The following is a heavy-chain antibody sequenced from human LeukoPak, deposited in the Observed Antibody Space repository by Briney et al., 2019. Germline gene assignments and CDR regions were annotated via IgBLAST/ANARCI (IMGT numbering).Heavy chain of an antibody. CDR3: ARLSYDSGTHYTCYEY. V-gene: IGHV3-48*04. Sequence: GGSLRLSCAASGFTVSSNYMNWVRQAPGKGLEWVSYISSSGSTIYYADSVKGRFTISRDNAKNSLYLQMNSLRADDTAVYYCARLSYDSGTHYTCYEYWGQGTLVTVSS. CDR1: GFTVSSNY. J-gene: IGHJ4*02. D-gene: IGHD3-10*01. CDR2: ISSSGSTI.